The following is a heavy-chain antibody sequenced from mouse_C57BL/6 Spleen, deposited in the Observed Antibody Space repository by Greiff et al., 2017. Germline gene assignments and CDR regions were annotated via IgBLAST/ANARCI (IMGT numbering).Heavy chain of an antibody. CDR2: INPYNGGT. CDR1: GYTFTDYY. Sequence: DVKLQESGPVLVKPGASVKMSCKASGYTFTDYYMNWVKQSHGKSLEWIGVINPYNGGTSYNQKFKGKATLTVDKSSSTAYMELNSLTSEDSAVYYCARSEAPNYYGSMRAMDYWGQGTSVTVSS. V-gene: IGHV1-19*01. J-gene: IGHJ4*01. CDR3: ARSEAPNYYGSMRAMDY. D-gene: IGHD1-1*01.